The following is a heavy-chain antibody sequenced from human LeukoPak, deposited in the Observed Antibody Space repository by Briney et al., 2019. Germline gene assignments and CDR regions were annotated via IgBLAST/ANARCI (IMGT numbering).Heavy chain of an antibody. D-gene: IGHD3-22*01. CDR1: GGTSSSYA. CDR2: IIPIFGTA. CDR3: ARSLDSSGPPDWFDP. J-gene: IGHJ5*02. V-gene: IGHV1-69*05. Sequence: GSSVKVSCKASGGTSSSYAISWVRQAPGQGLEWMGRIIPIFGTANYAQKFQGRVTITTDESTNTAYMELSSLRSEDTAVYYCARSLDSSGPPDWFDPWGQGTLVTVSS.